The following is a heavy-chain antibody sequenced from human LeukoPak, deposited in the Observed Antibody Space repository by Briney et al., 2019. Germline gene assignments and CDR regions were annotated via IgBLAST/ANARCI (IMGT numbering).Heavy chain of an antibody. J-gene: IGHJ4*02. CDR2: MSYDGSNK. CDR1: GFTFSSYG. D-gene: IGHD3-3*01. CDR3: AKEGRSGYYYFDY. Sequence: PGRSLRLSCAASGFTFSSYGMHSVRQAPGKGLEWVAAMSYDGSNKYYADSVKGRFTLSGDNSKNTLYLQMNSLRAEDTALYFCAKEGRSGYYYFDYWGQGTLVTVSS. V-gene: IGHV3-30*18.